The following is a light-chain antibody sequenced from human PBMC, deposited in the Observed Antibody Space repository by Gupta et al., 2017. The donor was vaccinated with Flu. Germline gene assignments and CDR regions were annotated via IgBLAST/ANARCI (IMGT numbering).Light chain of an antibody. CDR1: QSISSW. V-gene: IGKV1-5*03. J-gene: IGKJ1*01. CDR3: QQYYSYRT. Sequence: VGDRVTITCRASQSISSWLGWYQQKPGTAPKLLNYEASSLESGVPSRFSGSGSGTEFTLTISSQQPDDFATYYCQQYYSYRTFGRGTKVEIK. CDR2: EAS.